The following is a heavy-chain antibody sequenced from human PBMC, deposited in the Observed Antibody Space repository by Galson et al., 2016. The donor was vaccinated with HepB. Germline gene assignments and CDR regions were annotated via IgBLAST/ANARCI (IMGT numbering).Heavy chain of an antibody. CDR3: TRAATVDQDFYYYAMDV. CDR1: GFTFSNYA. Sequence: SLRLSCAASGFTFSNYAMHWVRQAPGKGLEWVAVVSFDGRKKYYADSMKGRFTISRDNAKNTLYLQMNSLRAEDTAVYYCTRAATVDQDFYYYAMDVWGQGTMVTVS. D-gene: IGHD4-23*01. CDR2: VSFDGRKK. J-gene: IGHJ6*02. V-gene: IGHV3-30*04.